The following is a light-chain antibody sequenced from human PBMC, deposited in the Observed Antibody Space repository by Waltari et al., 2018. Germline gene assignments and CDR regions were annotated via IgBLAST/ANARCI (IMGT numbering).Light chain of an antibody. CDR3: QQYDKWPPFS. Sequence: ETVMTQSPATLSVSPGDRATLSCRASQSVGTNVAWYQQKPGQAPRLLIYAASPRASDIPTRFSGRGSGTEFTFTISSLQSEDFAVYYCQQYDKWPPFSFGQGTNLELK. J-gene: IGKJ2*03. CDR2: AAS. CDR1: QSVGTN. V-gene: IGKV3-15*01.